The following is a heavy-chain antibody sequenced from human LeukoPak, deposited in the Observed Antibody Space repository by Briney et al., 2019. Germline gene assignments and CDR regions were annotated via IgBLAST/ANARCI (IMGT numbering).Heavy chain of an antibody. J-gene: IGHJ6*02. CDR1: GFTVSSNF. CDR2: IYSGGNT. V-gene: IGHV3-53*01. D-gene: IGHD2-2*01. CDR3: AREGRSQLLLTAYYYSMDV. Sequence: GGSLRLSCAASGFTVSSNFMSWVRQAPGKGLEWVSIIYSGGNTYYADSVKGRLTISRDNSKNTLYLQMNSLRADDTAVYYCAREGRSQLLLTAYYYSMDVWGQGTTVTVSS.